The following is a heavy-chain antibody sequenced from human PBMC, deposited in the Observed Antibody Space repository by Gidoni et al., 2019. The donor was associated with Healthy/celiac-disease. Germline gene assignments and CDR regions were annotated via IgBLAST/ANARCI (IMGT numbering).Heavy chain of an antibody. D-gene: IGHD3-3*01. CDR2: IYYSGST. V-gene: IGHV4-59*01. CDR1: GGSISSYY. J-gene: IGHJ2*01. Sequence: QVQLQESGPGLVKPSETLSLTCTVSGGSISSYYWSWIRKPPGKGLEWIGYIYYSGSTNYNPSLKSRVTISVDTSKNQFSLKLSSVTAADTAVYYCASTIFGVVIDNWYFDLWGRGTLVTVSS. CDR3: ASTIFGVVIDNWYFDL.